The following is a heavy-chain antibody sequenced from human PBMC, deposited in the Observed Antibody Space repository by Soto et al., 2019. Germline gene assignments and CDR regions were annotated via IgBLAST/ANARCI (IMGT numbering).Heavy chain of an antibody. V-gene: IGHV4-31*03. D-gene: IGHD2-21*02. Sequence: SETLSLTCTVSCRSISSGGYYWSWIRQHPGKGLEWIGYIYYSGSTYYNPSRKSRVTISVDTSKNQFSLKLSSVTAADTAVYYCARASGVVVTATTLDYWGQGTLVTVSS. CDR3: ARASGVVVTATTLDY. CDR2: IYYSGST. J-gene: IGHJ4*02. CDR1: CRSISSGGYY.